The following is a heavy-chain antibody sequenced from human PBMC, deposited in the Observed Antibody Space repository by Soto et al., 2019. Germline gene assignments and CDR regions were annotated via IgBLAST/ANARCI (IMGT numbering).Heavy chain of an antibody. CDR1: GYTFTSYA. J-gene: IGHJ4*02. CDR3: ARVTVAAAGNRPFDY. CDR2: INAGNGNT. D-gene: IGHD6-13*01. V-gene: IGHV1-3*01. Sequence: QVQLVQSGAEVKKPGASVKVSCKASGYTFTSYAMHWVRQAPGQRLEWMGWINAGNGNTKYSQKFQGRVTITRDTSASTAYMELSSLRSEDTAVYYCARVTVAAAGNRPFDYWGQGTLVTVSS.